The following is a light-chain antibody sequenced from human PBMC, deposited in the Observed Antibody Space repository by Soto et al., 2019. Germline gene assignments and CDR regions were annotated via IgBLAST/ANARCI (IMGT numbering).Light chain of an antibody. V-gene: IGKV1-5*03. CDR3: QQYNTYSPYT. CDR2: KAS. CDR1: QSISSW. J-gene: IGKJ2*01. Sequence: DIQMTQSPSTLSASVGDRVTITCRASQSISSWLAWYQQKPGKAPKLLIYKASSLESEVPSRFSGRGSGTESTLTINSLQPDDFATYYCQQYNTYSPYTFGQGTKLEI.